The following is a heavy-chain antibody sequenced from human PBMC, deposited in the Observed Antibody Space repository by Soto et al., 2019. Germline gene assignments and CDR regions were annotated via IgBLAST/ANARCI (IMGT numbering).Heavy chain of an antibody. CDR1: GFTFSSYG. CDR3: ARDSERLVYGMDV. CDR2: IWYDGSNK. V-gene: IGHV3-33*01. D-gene: IGHD6-25*01. J-gene: IGHJ6*02. Sequence: GGSLRLSCAASGFTFSSYGMHWVRQAPGKGLEWVAVIWYDGSNKYYADSVKGRFTISRDNSKNTLYLQMNSLRAEDTAVYYCARDSERLVYGMDVWGQGTTVTVSS.